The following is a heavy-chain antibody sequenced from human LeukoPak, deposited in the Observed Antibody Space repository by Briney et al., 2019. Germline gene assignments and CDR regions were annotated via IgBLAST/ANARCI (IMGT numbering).Heavy chain of an antibody. J-gene: IGHJ4*02. CDR1: GFTFSNYA. CDR3: AKGGYDYVEVAYFDY. V-gene: IGHV3-23*01. D-gene: IGHD5-12*01. CDR2: IIGSSGST. Sequence: GGSLRLSCAASGFTFSNYAMNWVRQAPGKGLEWVSTIIGSSGSTFYADSVKGRFTISKDTSKNTLYLHMSSLRADDTAVYYCAKGGYDYVEVAYFDYWGQGTLVTVSS.